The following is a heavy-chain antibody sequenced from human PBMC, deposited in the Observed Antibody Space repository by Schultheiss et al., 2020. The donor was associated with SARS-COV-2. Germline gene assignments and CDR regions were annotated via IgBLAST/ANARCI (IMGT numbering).Heavy chain of an antibody. Sequence: GSLRLSCAASGFTFSSYAMSWVRQAPGKGLEWVSAISGSGGSTYYADSVKGRFTISRDNSKNTLYLQMNSLRAEDTAVYYCATSRGYSYGYFDYWGQGTLVTVSS. D-gene: IGHD5-18*01. V-gene: IGHV3-23*01. CDR2: ISGSGGST. J-gene: IGHJ4*02. CDR3: ATSRGYSYGYFDY. CDR1: GFTFSSYA.